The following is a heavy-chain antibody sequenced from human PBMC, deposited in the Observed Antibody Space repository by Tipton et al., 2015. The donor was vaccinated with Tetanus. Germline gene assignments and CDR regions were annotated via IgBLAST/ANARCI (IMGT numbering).Heavy chain of an antibody. J-gene: IGHJ4*02. CDR3: ARSQKYDFWSGYRGTFFDS. Sequence: SLRLSCVASGFMFSDYSLHWVRQTPGGSLEWVAVISHDGGNQYYANSVKGRFTISRDNAKNTLFLQMSSLRHEDVAVYYCARSQKYDFWSGYRGTFFDSWGQGTLVTVSS. V-gene: IGHV3-30-3*01. CDR1: GFMFSDYS. D-gene: IGHD3/OR15-3a*01. CDR2: ISHDGGNQ.